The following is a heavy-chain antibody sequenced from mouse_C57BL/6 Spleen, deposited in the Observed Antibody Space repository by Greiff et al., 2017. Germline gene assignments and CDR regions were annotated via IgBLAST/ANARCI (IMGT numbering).Heavy chain of an antibody. V-gene: IGHV5-17*01. Sequence: EVMLVESGGGLVKPGGSLKLSCAASGFTFSDYGMHWVRQAPEKGLEWVAYISSGSSTIYYADTVKGRFTISRDNAKNTLFLQMTSLRSEDTAMYYCARRSPRGYYAMDYWGQGTSVTVSS. CDR2: ISSGSSTI. CDR1: GFTFSDYG. J-gene: IGHJ4*01. CDR3: ARRSPRGYYAMDY.